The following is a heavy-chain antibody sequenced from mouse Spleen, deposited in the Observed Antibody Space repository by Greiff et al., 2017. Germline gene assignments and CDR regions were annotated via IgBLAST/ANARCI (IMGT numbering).Heavy chain of an antibody. J-gene: IGHJ3*01. D-gene: IGHD2-10*01. CDR1: GYAFSSSW. CDR2: IYPGDGDT. CDR3: ARGGLLGAPYWFAY. V-gene: IGHV1-82*01. Sequence: QVQLQQSGPELVKPGASVKISCKASGYAFSSSWMNWVKQRPGKGLEWIGRIYPGDGDTNYNGKFKGKATLTADKSSSTAYMQLSSLTSEDSAVYFCARGGLLGAPYWFAYWGQGTLVTVSA.